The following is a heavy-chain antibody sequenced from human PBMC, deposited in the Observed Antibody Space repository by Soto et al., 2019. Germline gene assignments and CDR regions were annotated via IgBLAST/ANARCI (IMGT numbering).Heavy chain of an antibody. CDR1: VGSFSGYY. V-gene: IGHV4-34*01. CDR2: IYHTGST. CDR3: ARGGFSSGYGWFDP. Sequence: SETLSLTCAVSVGSFSGYYWSWIRQPPGKGLEWIGEIYHTGSTNYNPSLKGRVTISADTSKNQISLRLNSVTAADAAVYYCARGGFSSGYGWFDPWGQGTLVTVSS. D-gene: IGHD6-19*01. J-gene: IGHJ5*02.